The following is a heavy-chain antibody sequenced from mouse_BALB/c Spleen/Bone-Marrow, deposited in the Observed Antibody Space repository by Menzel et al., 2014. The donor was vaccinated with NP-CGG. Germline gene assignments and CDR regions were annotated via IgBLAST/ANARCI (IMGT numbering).Heavy chain of an antibody. CDR3: TIVAY. CDR1: VYTFTDYK. CDR2: IDPETGGT. V-gene: IGHV1-15*01. Sequence: VKLLESGAELVRPGTSVTLSCKASVYTFTDYKMHWVKQTPVHGLEWIGLIDPETGGTAYNQKFKGKATLTADKSSSTAYMDLRSLTSEDSAVYYCTIVAYWGQGTLVAVSA. J-gene: IGHJ3*01.